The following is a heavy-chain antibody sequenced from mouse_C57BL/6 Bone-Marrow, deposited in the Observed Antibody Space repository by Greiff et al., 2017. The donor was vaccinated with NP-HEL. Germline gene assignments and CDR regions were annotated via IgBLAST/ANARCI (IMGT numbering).Heavy chain of an antibody. V-gene: IGHV14-4*01. Sequence: VQLQQSGAELVRPGASVKLSCTVSGFNIKDDYMHWVKQRPEQGLEWIGWIDPENGDTEYASKFQGKATITADTSSNTAYLQLSSLTSEDTAVYYCTTGGSSPYAMDYWGQGTSVTAPQ. CDR3: TTGGSSPYAMDY. CDR1: GFNIKDDY. CDR2: IDPENGDT. J-gene: IGHJ4*01. D-gene: IGHD1-1*01.